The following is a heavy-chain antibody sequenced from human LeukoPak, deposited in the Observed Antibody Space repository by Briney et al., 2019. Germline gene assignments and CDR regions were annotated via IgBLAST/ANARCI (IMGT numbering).Heavy chain of an antibody. V-gene: IGHV1-2*06. Sequence: ASVKVSCKASGYTFTGYYMHWERQAPGQGLEWMGRINPNSGGTNYAQKFQGRVTMTRDTSISTAYMELSRLRSDDTAVYYCARAKVDTAMVWPDWYPIDYWGQGTLVTVSS. D-gene: IGHD5-18*01. CDR2: INPNSGGT. CDR1: GYTFTGYY. J-gene: IGHJ4*02. CDR3: ARAKVDTAMVWPDWYPIDY.